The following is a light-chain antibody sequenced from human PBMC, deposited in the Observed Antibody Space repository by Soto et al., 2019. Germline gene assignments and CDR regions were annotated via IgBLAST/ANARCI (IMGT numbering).Light chain of an antibody. CDR1: QSVGSNY. V-gene: IGKV3-20*01. Sequence: EIVLTQSPGTLSLSPGERATLYCRASQSVGSNYLAWYQQKPGQAPRVLIYGASSRATGIPDRFSGSGSGADFTLTIIILEPEDFAVYYCQQYTTSPFTFGPGTKVDIK. J-gene: IGKJ3*01. CDR2: GAS. CDR3: QQYTTSPFT.